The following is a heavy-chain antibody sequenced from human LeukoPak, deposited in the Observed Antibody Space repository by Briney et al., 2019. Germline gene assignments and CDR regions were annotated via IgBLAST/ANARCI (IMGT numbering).Heavy chain of an antibody. CDR1: GGSVTSGGSY. CDR3: ARGPSWYYNS. Sequence: PSETLSLTCAVSGGSVTSGGSYWSWIRQPPGTGLEWIGYISFNGNTDYNPSLNSRVTISVDTSKNHFSLKLTSVTAADTAVYYCARGPSWYYNSWGQGTLVTVS. V-gene: IGHV4-61*08. J-gene: IGHJ4*02. D-gene: IGHD2/OR15-2a*01. CDR2: ISFNGNT.